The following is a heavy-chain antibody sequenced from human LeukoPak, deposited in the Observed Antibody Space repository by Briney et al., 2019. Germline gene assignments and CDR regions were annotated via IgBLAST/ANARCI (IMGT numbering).Heavy chain of an antibody. V-gene: IGHV3-21*01. D-gene: IGHD2-2*01. CDR1: GFTFSSYS. CDR2: ISSSSSYI. J-gene: IGHJ6*04. CDR3: ARDCSSTSCYASYYYGMDV. Sequence: GGSLRLSCAASGFTFSSYSMNWVRQAPGKGLEWVSSISSSSSYIYYADSVKGRFTISRDNAKNSLYLQMNSLRAEDTAVCYCARDCSSTSCYASYYYGMDVWGKGTTVTVSS.